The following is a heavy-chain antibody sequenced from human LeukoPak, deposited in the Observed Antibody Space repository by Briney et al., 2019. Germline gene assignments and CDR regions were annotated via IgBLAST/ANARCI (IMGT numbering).Heavy chain of an antibody. J-gene: IGHJ4*02. CDR2: FDPEDGET. CDR3: ATRRGSGSYYGPFDY. CDR1: GYTLTELS. D-gene: IGHD1-26*01. Sequence: ASVKVSCKVSGYTLTELSMHWVRQAPGKGLEWMGGFDPEDGETIYAQKFQGRVTMTEDTSTDTAYMELSSLRSEDTAVYYCATRRGSGSYYGPFDYWGQGTLVTVSS. V-gene: IGHV1-24*01.